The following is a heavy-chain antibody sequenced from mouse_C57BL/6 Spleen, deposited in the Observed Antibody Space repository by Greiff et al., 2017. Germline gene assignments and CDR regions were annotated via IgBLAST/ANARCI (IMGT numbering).Heavy chain of an antibody. CDR2: IYPGDGDT. Sequence: VKLQESGAELVKPGASVKISCKASGYAFSSYWMNWVKQRPGKGLDWIGQIYPGDGDTNYNGKFKGKAPLTADKSSSTAFMQLSGLTSEDSAVYFCARYDYDEGRFAYWGQGTLVTVSA. CDR3: ARYDYDEGRFAY. J-gene: IGHJ3*01. D-gene: IGHD2-4*01. V-gene: IGHV1-80*01. CDR1: GYAFSSYW.